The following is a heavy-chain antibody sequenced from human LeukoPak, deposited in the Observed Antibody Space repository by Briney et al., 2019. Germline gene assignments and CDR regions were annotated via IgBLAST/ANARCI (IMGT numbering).Heavy chain of an antibody. V-gene: IGHV4-34*01. CDR2: INHSGST. Sequence: SETLSLTCAVYGGSFSGYYWSWIRQPPGKGLEWIGEINHSGSTNYNPSLKSRVTISVDTSKNQFSLKLSSVTAADTAVYYCATFPGYPSFWEGNSEYSPGYFDYWGQGTLVTVSS. D-gene: IGHD3-10*01. CDR1: GGSFSGYY. J-gene: IGHJ4*02. CDR3: ATFPGYPSFWEGNSEYSPGYFDY.